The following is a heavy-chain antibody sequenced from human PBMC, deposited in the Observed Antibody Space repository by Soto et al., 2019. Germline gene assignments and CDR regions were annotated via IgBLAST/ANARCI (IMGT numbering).Heavy chain of an antibody. CDR2: INPNSGGT. Sequence: ASVKVSCKASGYTFTGYYMHWLRQAPGQGLEWMGWINPNSGGTNYAQKFQGRVTMTRDTSISTAYMELSRLRSDDTAVYYCARQASTDKENWFDPWGQGTLVTVSS. CDR1: GYTFTGYY. D-gene: IGHD4-17*01. J-gene: IGHJ5*02. V-gene: IGHV1-2*02. CDR3: ARQASTDKENWFDP.